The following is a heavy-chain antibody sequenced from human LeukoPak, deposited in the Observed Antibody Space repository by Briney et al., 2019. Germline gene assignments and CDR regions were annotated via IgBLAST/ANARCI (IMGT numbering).Heavy chain of an antibody. CDR1: GGTFSSYA. CDR3: ARDLPERYPVFDY. CDR2: IIPILGIA. D-gene: IGHD3-9*01. J-gene: IGHJ4*02. V-gene: IGHV1-69*04. Sequence: VASVKVSCKASGGTFSSYAISWVRQAPGQGLEWMGRIIPILGIANYAQKFQGRVTITANKSTSTAYMELSSLRSEDTAVYYCARDLPERYPVFDYWGQGTLVTVSS.